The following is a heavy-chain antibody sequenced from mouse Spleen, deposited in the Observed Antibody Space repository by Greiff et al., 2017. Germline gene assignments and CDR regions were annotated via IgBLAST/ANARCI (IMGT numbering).Heavy chain of an antibody. V-gene: IGHV1-39*01. CDR3: ASPDYYGSSYDYAMDY. D-gene: IGHD1-1*01. CDR2: INPNYGTT. J-gene: IGHJ4*01. CDR1: GYSFTDYN. Sequence: EVKLMESGPELVKPGASVKISCKASGYSFTDYNMNWVKQSNGKSLEWIGVINPNYGTTSYNQKFKGKATLTVDQSSSTAYMQLNSLTSEDSAVYYCASPDYYGSSYDYAMDYWGQGTSVTVSS.